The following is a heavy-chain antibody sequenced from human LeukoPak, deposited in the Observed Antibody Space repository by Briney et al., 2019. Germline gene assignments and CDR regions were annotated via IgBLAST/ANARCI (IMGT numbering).Heavy chain of an antibody. V-gene: IGHV4-39*07. CDR2: IYYSGST. Sequence: PSETLSLTCTVSGGSISSSSYYWGWIRQPPGKGLEWIGNIYYSGSTYYNPSLKSRVTISLDTSKSQFSLKVRYVTAADTAVYYCARGLNDSWTGENYWGQGTLVTVSS. CDR1: GGSISSSSYY. CDR3: ARGLNDSWTGENY. J-gene: IGHJ4*02. D-gene: IGHD3-3*01.